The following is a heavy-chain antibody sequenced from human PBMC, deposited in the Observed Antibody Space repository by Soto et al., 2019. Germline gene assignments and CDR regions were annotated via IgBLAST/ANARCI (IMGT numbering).Heavy chain of an antibody. V-gene: IGHV6-1*01. D-gene: IGHD6-6*01. CDR1: GDRVSRNSAA. Sequence: SQTLSLTCAISGDRVSRNSAAWNWIRQSPSRGLEWLGRTYYRSKWYNDYAVSVKSRITINPDTSKNQFSLQLNSVTPEDTAVYYCARDAIAARLSIFDYWGQGTLVTVSS. CDR2: TYYRSKWYN. CDR3: ARDAIAARLSIFDY. J-gene: IGHJ4*02.